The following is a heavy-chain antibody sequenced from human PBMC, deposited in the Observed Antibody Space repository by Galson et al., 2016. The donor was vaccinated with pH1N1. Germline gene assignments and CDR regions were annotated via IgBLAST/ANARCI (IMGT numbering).Heavy chain of an antibody. Sequence: SVKVSCKVSGYTLTELSMHWVRQAPGKGLEWMGGFDPEHSETFYAQKFKGRVTMTEDTSKDTAYMEMRRLRSADTAVYYCTTDYDGSGSYSAYWGQGTLVTVSS. J-gene: IGHJ4*02. D-gene: IGHD3-10*01. CDR2: FDPEHSET. V-gene: IGHV1-24*01. CDR3: TTDYDGSGSYSAY. CDR1: GYTLTELS.